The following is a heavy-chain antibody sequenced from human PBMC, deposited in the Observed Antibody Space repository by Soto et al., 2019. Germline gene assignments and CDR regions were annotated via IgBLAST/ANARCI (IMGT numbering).Heavy chain of an antibody. CDR1: GFTFSNAW. J-gene: IGHJ4*02. CDR3: TTARITMIGVVIDY. V-gene: IGHV3-15*01. D-gene: IGHD3-22*01. Sequence: LRLSCAASGFTFSNAWMSWVRQAPGKTLEWVGRIKSKTSGGTTDYAAPVKGRFTISRDDSKNILYLQMKSLQTGDTGVYYCTTARITMIGVVIDYWGQGIPVTVSS. CDR2: IKSKTSGGTT.